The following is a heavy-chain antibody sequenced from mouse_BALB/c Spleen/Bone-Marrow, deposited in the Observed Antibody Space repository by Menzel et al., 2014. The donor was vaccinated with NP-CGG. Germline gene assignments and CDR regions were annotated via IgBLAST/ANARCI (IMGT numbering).Heavy chain of an antibody. CDR3: ARSRYFDN. CDR2: INPNTDGT. V-gene: IGHV1-26*01. J-gene: IGHJ2*01. CDR1: GYTFTDYY. Sequence: EVQLPPSGPELVKPGTSVKMSCKASGYTFTDYYMMWVRQSHGKSLEWIGHINPNTDGTFYNQKFKGKATLTVDKSSSTAYMQLNSLTSEDSAVYYCARSRYFDNWGQGTTLTVSS. D-gene: IGHD3-3*01.